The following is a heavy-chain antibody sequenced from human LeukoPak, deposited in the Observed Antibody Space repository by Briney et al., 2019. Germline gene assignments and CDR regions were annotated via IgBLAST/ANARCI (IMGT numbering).Heavy chain of an antibody. CDR2: ISSSSSYI. Sequence: GGSLRLSCAASGFTFSSYSMIWVRQAPGKGLEWVSSISSSSSYIYYGDSVRGRFTISRDNAKNSLYLQMNSLRAEDTAVYYCARAAAGPFDYWGQGTLVTVSS. V-gene: IGHV3-21*01. CDR1: GFTFSSYS. J-gene: IGHJ4*02. CDR3: ARAAAGPFDY. D-gene: IGHD6-13*01.